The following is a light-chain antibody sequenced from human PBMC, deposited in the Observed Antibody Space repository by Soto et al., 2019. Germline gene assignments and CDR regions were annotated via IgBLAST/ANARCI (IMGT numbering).Light chain of an antibody. CDR2: GAS. CDR3: QQHGSSPIT. V-gene: IGKV3-20*01. CDR1: QTVTRNY. J-gene: IGKJ5*01. Sequence: EIGLSQSPGTLSLSPGERATHSCRASQTVTRNYLAWHQQKPGQTPRLLVYGASSRATGIPDRFSGSGSGTDFTLTISRLEPEDFAVYYCQQHGSSPITFGQGTRLEIK.